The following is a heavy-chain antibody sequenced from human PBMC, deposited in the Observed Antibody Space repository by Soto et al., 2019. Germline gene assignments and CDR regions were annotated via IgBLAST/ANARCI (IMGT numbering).Heavy chain of an antibody. J-gene: IGHJ4*02. D-gene: IGHD3-22*01. Sequence: QVQLVQSGAEVKKPGSSVKVSCKASGDTFSSYAINWVRQAPGQGLEWMGGIIPMFGTANYAQKFKGRVTITAGEGTSTVYMELSSLRSEDTAVYYCARVGPAHYYDSSGYYSPLDYWGQGTLVTVSS. CDR2: IIPMFGTA. CDR1: GDTFSSYA. CDR3: ARVGPAHYYDSSGYYSPLDY. V-gene: IGHV1-69*01.